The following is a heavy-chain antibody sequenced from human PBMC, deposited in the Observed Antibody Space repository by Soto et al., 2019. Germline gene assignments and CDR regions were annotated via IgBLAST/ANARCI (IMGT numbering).Heavy chain of an antibody. J-gene: IGHJ5*02. Sequence: SETLSLTCTVSGGSISSYYWSWIRQPPGKGLEWIGYIYYSGSTNYNPSLKSRVTISVDTSKNQFSLKLSSVTAADTAVYYCAGVIAAAGFGWFDPWGQGTRVTVAS. D-gene: IGHD6-13*01. CDR3: AGVIAAAGFGWFDP. CDR1: GGSISSYY. CDR2: IYYSGST. V-gene: IGHV4-59*01.